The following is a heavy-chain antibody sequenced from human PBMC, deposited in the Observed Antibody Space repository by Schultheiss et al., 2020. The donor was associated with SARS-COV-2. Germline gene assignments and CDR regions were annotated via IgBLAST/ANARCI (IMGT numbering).Heavy chain of an antibody. J-gene: IGHJ6*02. CDR1: GGSISSYY. Sequence: SQTLSLTCTVSGGSISSYYWSWIRQPPGKRLEWIGYIYYSGSTNYNPSLKSRVTISVDTSKNQFSLKLSSVTAADTAVYYCAREIMAPRGLQYGMDVWGQGTTVTVSS. CDR2: IYYSGST. D-gene: IGHD4-11*01. V-gene: IGHV4-59*12. CDR3: AREIMAPRGLQYGMDV.